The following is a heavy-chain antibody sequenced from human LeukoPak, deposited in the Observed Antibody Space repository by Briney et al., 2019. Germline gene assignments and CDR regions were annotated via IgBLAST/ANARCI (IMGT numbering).Heavy chain of an antibody. J-gene: IGHJ4*02. CDR3: ARDGSGYPFDY. CDR2: IYTSGST. V-gene: IGHV4-61*02. Sequence: PSETLSLTCSVSGGSISSNSYYWSWIRQPAGKGLEWIGRIYTSGSTNYNPSLKSRVTMSVDTSKNQFSLKLSSVTAADTAVYYCARDGSGYPFDYWGQGTLVTVSS. CDR1: GGSISSNSYY. D-gene: IGHD3-3*01.